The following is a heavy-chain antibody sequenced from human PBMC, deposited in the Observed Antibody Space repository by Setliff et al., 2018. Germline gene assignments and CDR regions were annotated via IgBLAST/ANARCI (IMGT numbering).Heavy chain of an antibody. Sequence: ASVKVSCKASEYTFTSYYMHWVRQAPGQGLEWMGIINPSGGSTSYAQKFQGRVTMTRDPSISTAYMELNSLRSDDTAVYYCVRLAAIPEPATGVLGWGQGTLVTVSS. CDR2: INPSGGST. D-gene: IGHD2-2*02. CDR3: VRLAAIPEPATGVLG. V-gene: IGHV1-46*01. CDR1: EYTFTSYY. J-gene: IGHJ4*02.